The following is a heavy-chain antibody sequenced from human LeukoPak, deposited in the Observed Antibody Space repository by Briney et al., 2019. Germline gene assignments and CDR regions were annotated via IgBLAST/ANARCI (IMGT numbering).Heavy chain of an antibody. Sequence: SETLSLTCTVSGGSISSSSYYWGWIRQPPGKGLEWIGEINHSGSTNYNPSLKSRVTISVDTSKNQFSLKLSSVTAADTAVYYCARGPTKSGYYYYYGMDVWGQGTTVTVSS. J-gene: IGHJ6*02. D-gene: IGHD3-10*01. V-gene: IGHV4-39*07. CDR1: GGSISSSSYY. CDR2: INHSGST. CDR3: ARGPTKSGYYYYYGMDV.